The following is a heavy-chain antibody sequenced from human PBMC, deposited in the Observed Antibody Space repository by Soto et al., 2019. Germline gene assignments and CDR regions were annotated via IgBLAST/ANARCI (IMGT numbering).Heavy chain of an antibody. CDR1: GYTFTAYY. CDR2: INPNSGGT. D-gene: IGHD5-12*01. J-gene: IGHJ5*02. Sequence: ASVKVSCKASGYTFTAYYMHWVRQAPGQGLEWMGWINPNSGGTYHAQNFQGRVTMTRDTSTTTAYMELASLRSDDTAVYYCARGGGRGYNELDPWGHGALVTVSS. V-gene: IGHV1-2*02. CDR3: ARGGGRGYNELDP.